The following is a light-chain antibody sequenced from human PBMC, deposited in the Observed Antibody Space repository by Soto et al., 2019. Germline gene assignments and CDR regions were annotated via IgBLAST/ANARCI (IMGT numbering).Light chain of an antibody. CDR3: QQANSFPLT. V-gene: IGKV1-12*01. CDR1: QAISTW. J-gene: IGKJ4*01. Sequence: DIQMTQSPSSVSASVGDRVTITCRASQAISTWLAWYQQKPGTAPRLLIYGASILQSGVPSRFSGSGSVTYFTLTISSLQPEDFATYYCQQANSFPLTFGGGTKVEIK. CDR2: GAS.